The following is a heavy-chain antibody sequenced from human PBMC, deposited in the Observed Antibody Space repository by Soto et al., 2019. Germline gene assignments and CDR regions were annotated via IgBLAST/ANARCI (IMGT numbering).Heavy chain of an antibody. CDR2: ISYDGSKK. D-gene: IGHD5-12*01. CDR3: AAEGWQRPLDY. Sequence: QVQLVEYGGGVVQPGRSLRLSCEASGFTFSTYGMHWVRQAPGKGLEWVAVISYDGSKKYYVVTVKGRFTISRDNSKNTLYLQMNSLRAGDTAVYYCAAEGWQRPLDYLGQGTLVTVSS. J-gene: IGHJ4*02. V-gene: IGHV3-30*03. CDR1: GFTFSTYG.